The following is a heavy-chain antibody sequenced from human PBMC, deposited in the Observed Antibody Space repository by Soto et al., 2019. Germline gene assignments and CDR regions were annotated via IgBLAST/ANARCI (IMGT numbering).Heavy chain of an antibody. Sequence: GGSLRLSCAASGFTFSSYSMNWVRQAPGKGLEWVSYISSSSSTIYYADSVKGRFTISRDNAKNSLYLQMNSLRAEDTAVYYCARGPLGARFSQKNNYYMDVWGKGTTVTVSS. CDR3: ARGPLGARFSQKNNYYMDV. CDR2: ISSSSSTI. CDR1: GFTFSSYS. V-gene: IGHV3-48*01. D-gene: IGHD3-16*01. J-gene: IGHJ6*03.